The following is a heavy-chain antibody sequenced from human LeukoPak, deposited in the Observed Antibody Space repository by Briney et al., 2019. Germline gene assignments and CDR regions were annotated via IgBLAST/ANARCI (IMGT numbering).Heavy chain of an antibody. CDR1: GFTFSSYG. D-gene: IGHD3-10*01. CDR2: ISYDGSNK. Sequence: GRSLRLSCAASGFTFSSYGMHWVRQAPGKGLEWVAVISYDGSNKYYADSVKGRFTISRDNSKNTLYLQMNSLKTEDTAVYYCITPLPHSAQGGQGTLVTVSS. CDR3: ITPLPHSAQ. J-gene: IGHJ4*02. V-gene: IGHV3-30*03.